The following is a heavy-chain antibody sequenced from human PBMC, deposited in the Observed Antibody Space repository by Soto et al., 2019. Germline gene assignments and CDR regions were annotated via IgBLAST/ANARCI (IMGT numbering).Heavy chain of an antibody. V-gene: IGHV3-23*01. Sequence: EVQLLGSGGGLVQPGGALRLSCAASGFTFSSHAMSWVRQAPGKGLEWVSSISAGGDGAYYADSVKGRFTISRANSNNTLYLQMNSLRTEDTAVYYCARDLWWYLHWGQGTLVTVSS. D-gene: IGHD2-15*01. CDR1: GFTFSSHA. CDR3: ARDLWWYLH. J-gene: IGHJ4*02. CDR2: ISAGGDGA.